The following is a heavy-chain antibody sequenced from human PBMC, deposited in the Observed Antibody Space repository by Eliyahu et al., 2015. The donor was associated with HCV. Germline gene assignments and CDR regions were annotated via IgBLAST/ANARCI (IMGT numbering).Heavy chain of an antibody. Sequence: EVQLVESGGGLVQPGGSPRLSCAASGFIFRSYWMSWVRQAPGKGLEWVANINEDGSEKYVVDSVKGRFAISRDNAKNSLYLQMNSLRAEDTAVYYCARAGAVGTVDYWGQGTLVTVSS. J-gene: IGHJ4*02. V-gene: IGHV3-7*01. CDR3: ARAGAVGTVDY. CDR2: INEDGSEK. CDR1: GFIFRSYW. D-gene: IGHD6-13*01.